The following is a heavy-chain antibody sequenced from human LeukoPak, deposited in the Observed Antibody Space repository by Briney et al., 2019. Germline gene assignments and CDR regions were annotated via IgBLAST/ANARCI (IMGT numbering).Heavy chain of an antibody. V-gene: IGHV4-59*01. J-gene: IGHJ4*02. CDR3: AKPGNGGPGLGLDYFDY. CDR1: GGSISSYY. D-gene: IGHD7-27*01. Sequence: NPSETLSLTCTVSGGSISSYYWSWIRQPPGKGLEWIGYIYYSGSTNYNPSLKSRVTISVDTSKNQFSLKLSSVTAADTAVYYCAKPGNGGPGLGLDYFDYWGQGTLVTVSS. CDR2: IYYSGST.